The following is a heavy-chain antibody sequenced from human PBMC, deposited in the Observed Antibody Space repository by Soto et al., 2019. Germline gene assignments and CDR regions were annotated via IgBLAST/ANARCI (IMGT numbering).Heavy chain of an antibody. CDR3: ARRLHDYGDYVTRYWFDP. CDR2: ISAYNGNT. J-gene: IGHJ5*02. V-gene: IGHV1-18*01. D-gene: IGHD4-17*01. CDR1: GYIFTSYG. Sequence: QVQLVQSGAEVKKPGASVKVSCKASGYIFTSYGISWVRQAPGQGLEWMGWISAYNGNTNYAQKLQGRVTMTTDTSTSTAYMELRSLRSDDTAVYYCARRLHDYGDYVTRYWFDPWGQGTLVTVSS.